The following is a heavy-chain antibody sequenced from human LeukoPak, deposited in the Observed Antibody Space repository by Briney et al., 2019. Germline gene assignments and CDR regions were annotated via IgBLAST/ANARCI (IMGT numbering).Heavy chain of an antibody. D-gene: IGHD2-8*01. J-gene: IGHJ6*03. CDR1: GGSINSGGSY. CDR3: ARDNGDFRSIYYYMDV. Sequence: SETLSLTCTVSGGSINSGGSYWSWIRQHPGRGLEWIGCIYYSWSTYYNPSLKSRVTLSLDTSKNQFSLKLSPVTAADTAVYYCARDNGDFRSIYYYMDVWGKGTTVTVSS. V-gene: IGHV4-31*03. CDR2: IYYSWST.